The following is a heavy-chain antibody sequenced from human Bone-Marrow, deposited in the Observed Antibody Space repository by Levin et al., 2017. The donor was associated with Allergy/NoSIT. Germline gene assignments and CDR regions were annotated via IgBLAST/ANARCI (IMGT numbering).Heavy chain of an antibody. CDR2: IIPIFGTA. CDR3: ARVELVTAPFDY. CDR1: GGTFSSYA. J-gene: IGHJ4*02. Sequence: SVKVSCKASGGTFSSYAISWVRQAPGQGLEWMGGIIPIFGTANYAQKFQGRVTITADKSTSTAYMELSSLRSEDTAVYYCARVELVTAPFDYWGQGTLVTVSS. V-gene: IGHV1-69*06. D-gene: IGHD2-21*02.